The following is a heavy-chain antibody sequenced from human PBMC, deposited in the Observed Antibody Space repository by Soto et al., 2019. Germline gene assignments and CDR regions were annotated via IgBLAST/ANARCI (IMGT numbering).Heavy chain of an antibody. Sequence: GESLKISCKGSGYKFTTNWIVWVRQMPEKGLEWMGIIYPGDSDTRYSPSFQGQVTISADKSITTAYLQWNSLKASDTAMYYCATASGNYFDYWGQGTLVTVS. V-gene: IGHV5-51*01. D-gene: IGHD6-25*01. CDR3: ATASGNYFDY. CDR1: GYKFTTNW. CDR2: IYPGDSDT. J-gene: IGHJ4*02.